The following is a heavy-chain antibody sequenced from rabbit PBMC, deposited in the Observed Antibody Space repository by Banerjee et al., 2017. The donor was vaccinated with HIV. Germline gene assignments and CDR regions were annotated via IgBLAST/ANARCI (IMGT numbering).Heavy chain of an antibody. D-gene: IGHD8-1*01. J-gene: IGHJ4*01. V-gene: IGHV1S43*01. CDR3: VRAGVYAGSSSYTGFDFNL. CDR1: GIDFSSYG. Sequence: QEQLVESGGGLVTLGGSLTLSCKASGIDFSSYGISWVRQAPGKGLEWIAYIYTTGGSTWYASWVNGRFTISRSTSLNTVDLQMTSLTAADTATYFCVRAGVYAGSSSYTGFDFNLWGPGTLVTV. CDR2: IYTTGGST.